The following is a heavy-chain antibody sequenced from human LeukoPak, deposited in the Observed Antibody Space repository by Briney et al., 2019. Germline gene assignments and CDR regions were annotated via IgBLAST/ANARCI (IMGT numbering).Heavy chain of an antibody. Sequence: GGSLRLSCAASGFTFSSYSMNWVRQAPGKGLEWVSGISGSGATTYYADSVKGRFTMSRDNFKNTLYLQMNSLRAEDTAVYYCAKDQAVAVNWFDSWGQGTLVTVSS. CDR2: ISGSGATT. CDR3: AKDQAVAVNWFDS. CDR1: GFTFSSYS. J-gene: IGHJ5*01. D-gene: IGHD6-19*01. V-gene: IGHV3-23*01.